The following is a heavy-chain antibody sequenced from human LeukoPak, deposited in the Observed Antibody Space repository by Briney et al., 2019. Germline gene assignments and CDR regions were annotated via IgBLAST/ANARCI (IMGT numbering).Heavy chain of an antibody. CDR1: GFTFSSYG. D-gene: IGHD3-22*01. Sequence: GRSLRLSCATSGFTFSSYGMHWVRQVPGKGLEWVTVISHDAKSTYHVDSVKGRFTISRDNSKNTLYLQMDSLRAEDTAVYYCAKDGGNYYDTAGNHLMRSYMDVWGKGTTVTVSS. J-gene: IGHJ6*04. V-gene: IGHV3-30*18. CDR2: ISHDAKST. CDR3: AKDGGNYYDTAGNHLMRSYMDV.